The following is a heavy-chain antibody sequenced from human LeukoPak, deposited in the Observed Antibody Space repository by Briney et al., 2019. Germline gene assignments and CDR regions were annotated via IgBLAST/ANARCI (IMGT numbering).Heavy chain of an antibody. CDR1: GFTFSSYA. D-gene: IGHD3-22*01. CDR2: ISSNGGST. V-gene: IGHV3-64D*09. CDR3: VKSMYDSSGYYYLLFDY. J-gene: IGHJ4*02. Sequence: GGTLRLSCSASGFTFSSYAMHWVRQAPGKGLEYVSAISSNGGSTYYADSVKGRFTISRDSSKNTLYLQMSSLRAEDTAVYYCVKSMYDSSGYYYLLFDYWGQGTLVTVSS.